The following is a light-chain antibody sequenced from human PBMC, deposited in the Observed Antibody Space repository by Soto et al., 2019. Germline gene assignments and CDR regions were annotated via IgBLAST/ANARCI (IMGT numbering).Light chain of an antibody. CDR1: ASDIGRYNY. V-gene: IGLV2-8*01. Sequence: QSVLTQPPSASGSPGQSVTISCIGTASDIGRYNYVSWYQHHPGKAPKLIIYEVTKRPSGVPDRFSGSKSGNTASLTVSGLQADDEADYYCNSYTSSSTYAFGTGTKVTVL. J-gene: IGLJ1*01. CDR2: EVT. CDR3: NSYTSSSTYA.